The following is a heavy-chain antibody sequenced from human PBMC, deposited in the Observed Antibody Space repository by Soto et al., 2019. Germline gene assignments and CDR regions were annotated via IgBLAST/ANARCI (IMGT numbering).Heavy chain of an antibody. CDR1: GFMFSAYW. J-gene: IGHJ4*02. CDR3: ATDSYRGYTYGPRDY. D-gene: IGHD5-18*01. V-gene: IGHV3-7*01. Sequence: GGSLRLSCAASGFMFSAYWMSWVRQAPGKGLEWVANIHGDGGKIYYVDSVKGRFTISRDNAKRSLYLQMKNLRAEDTAVYYSATDSYRGYTYGPRDYWGQGALVTVSS. CDR2: IHGDGGKI.